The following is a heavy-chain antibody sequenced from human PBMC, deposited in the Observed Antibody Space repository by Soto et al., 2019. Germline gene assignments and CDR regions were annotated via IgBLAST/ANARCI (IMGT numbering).Heavy chain of an antibody. CDR1: GFTFSSYA. D-gene: IGHD4-17*01. V-gene: IGHV3-30*04. CDR2: ISYDGSNK. CDR3: ARDSSLTVPGDGYFDY. J-gene: IGHJ4*02. Sequence: GGSLRLSCAASGFTFSSYAMHWVRQAPGKGLEWVAVISYDGSNKYYADSVKGRFTISRDNSKNTLYLQMNSLRAEDTAVYYCARDSSLTVPGDGYFDYWGQGTLVTVSS.